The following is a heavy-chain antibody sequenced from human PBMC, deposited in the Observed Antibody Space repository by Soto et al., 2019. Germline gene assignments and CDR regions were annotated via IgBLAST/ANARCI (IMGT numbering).Heavy chain of an antibody. CDR2: IVVGSGNT. CDR1: GFTFTSSA. D-gene: IGHD5-18*01. CDR3: ARDRGYSYGHDGFDI. Sequence: SVKVSCKASGFTFTSSAVQWVRQARGQRLEWIGWIVVGSGNTNYAQKFQERVTITRDMSTSTAYMELSSLRSDDTAIYYCARDRGYSYGHDGFDIWGQGTMVTVSS. J-gene: IGHJ3*02. V-gene: IGHV1-58*01.